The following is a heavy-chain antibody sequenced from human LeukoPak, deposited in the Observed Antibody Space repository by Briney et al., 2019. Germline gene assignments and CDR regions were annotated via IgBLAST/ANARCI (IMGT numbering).Heavy chain of an antibody. Sequence: SVKVSCKASGGTFSSYAISWVRQAPGQGLEWMGRIIPILGIANYAQKFQGRVTITADKSTSTAYMELSSLRSEDTAVYYCARDSRSSRDGYNRFDPWGQGTLVTVSS. V-gene: IGHV1-69*04. CDR3: ARDSRSSRDGYNRFDP. D-gene: IGHD5-24*01. CDR2: IIPILGIA. CDR1: GGTFSSYA. J-gene: IGHJ5*02.